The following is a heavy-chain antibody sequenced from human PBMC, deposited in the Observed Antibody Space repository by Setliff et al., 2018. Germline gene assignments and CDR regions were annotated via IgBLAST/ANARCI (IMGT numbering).Heavy chain of an antibody. CDR2: IYIGGSA. CDR1: GGSISSYY. V-gene: IGHV4-4*07. J-gene: IGHJ4*02. CDR3: ARSFSRREKFLLDY. Sequence: SETLSVTCTVSGGSISSYYWSWIRQPAGKGLEWIGHIYIGGSANYNPSLKSRVTTSIDTSKNQFSLKVSSVTAADTAVYYCARSFSRREKFLLDYWGQGALVTVSS.